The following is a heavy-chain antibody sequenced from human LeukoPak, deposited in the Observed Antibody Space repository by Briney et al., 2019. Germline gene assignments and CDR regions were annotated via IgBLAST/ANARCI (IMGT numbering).Heavy chain of an antibody. CDR3: AKVSRYYGSGSYYRDGEFDY. D-gene: IGHD3-10*01. J-gene: IGHJ4*02. CDR1: GYTFTSYD. Sequence: ASVKVSCKASGYTFTSYDINWVRQAAGQGLEWMGWMNPNSGNTGYAQKFQGRVTITRNTSISTAYMELSSLRSEDTAVYYCAKVSRYYGSGSYYRDGEFDYWGQGTLVTVSS. CDR2: MNPNSGNT. V-gene: IGHV1-8*03.